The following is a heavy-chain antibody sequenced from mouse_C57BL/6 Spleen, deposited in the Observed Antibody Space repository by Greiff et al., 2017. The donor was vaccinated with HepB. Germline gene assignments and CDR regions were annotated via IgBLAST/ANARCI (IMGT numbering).Heavy chain of an antibody. Sequence: EVQLQQSGPELVKPGASVKISCKASGYSFTGYYMNWVKQSPEKSLEWIGEINPSTGGTTYNQKFKAKATLTGDKSSSTAYMQLKSLTSEDSAVYYCARDGYYDWFAYWGQGTLVTVSA. D-gene: IGHD2-3*01. J-gene: IGHJ3*01. V-gene: IGHV1-42*01. CDR2: INPSTGGT. CDR1: GYSFTGYY. CDR3: ARDGYYDWFAY.